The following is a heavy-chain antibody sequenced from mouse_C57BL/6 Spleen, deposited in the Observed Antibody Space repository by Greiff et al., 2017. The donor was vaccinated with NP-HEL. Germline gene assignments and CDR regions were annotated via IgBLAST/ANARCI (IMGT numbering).Heavy chain of an antibody. CDR2: ISYDGSN. J-gene: IGHJ3*01. Sequence: EVQLQESGPGLVKPSQSLSLTCSVTGYSITSGYYWNWIRQFPGNKLEWMGYISYDGSNNYNPSLKNRISITRDTSKNQFFLKLNSVTTEDTATYYCASQDDWFAYWGQGTLVTVSA. V-gene: IGHV3-6*01. CDR1: GYSITSGYY. CDR3: ASQDDWFAY.